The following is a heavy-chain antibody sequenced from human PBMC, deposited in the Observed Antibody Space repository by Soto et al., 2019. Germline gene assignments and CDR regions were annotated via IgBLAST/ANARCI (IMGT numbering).Heavy chain of an antibody. J-gene: IGHJ3*01. CDR3: ARDVAHGYTENV. V-gene: IGHV4-30-4*01. CDR2: IYDSGIT. Sequence: QVQLQESGPGLVKPSQTLSLACTVSGGSVGSGEYYYSWIRQPPGKGLEWIGYIYDSGITNYTLSLKGRVTMSLDRSNNQVSLKLSSVTAADTAVYFCARDVAHGYTENVWGQGTMVTVSS. CDR1: GGSVGSGEYY. D-gene: IGHD5-18*01.